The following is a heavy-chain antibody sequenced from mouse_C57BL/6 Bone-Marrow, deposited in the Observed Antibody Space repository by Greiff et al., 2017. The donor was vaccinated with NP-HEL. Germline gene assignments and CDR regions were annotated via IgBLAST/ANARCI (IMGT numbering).Heavy chain of an antibody. D-gene: IGHD1-1*01. CDR1: GFNIKDDY. J-gene: IGHJ1*03. Sequence: EVKLVESGAELVRPGASVKLSCTASGFNIKDDYMHWVKQRPEQGLEWIGWIDPENGDTEYASKFQGKATITADTSSNTAYLQLSSLTSEDTAVYYCTTWGYGSGWGTGTTVTVSS. CDR3: TTWGYGSG. CDR2: IDPENGDT. V-gene: IGHV14-4*01.